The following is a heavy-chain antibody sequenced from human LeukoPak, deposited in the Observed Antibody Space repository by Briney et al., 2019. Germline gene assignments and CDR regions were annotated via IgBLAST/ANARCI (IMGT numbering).Heavy chain of an antibody. Sequence: YPGGSLRLSCAASGFTFSGSSIHWVRQASGKGLEWVGRIRSKANSYATAYAASVAGRFTISRDDSQNTAYLQMNSLKTEDAAVYYCSRYVDTPLDYWGQGALVTVSS. CDR3: SRYVDTPLDY. CDR1: GFTFSGSS. CDR2: IRSKANSYAT. V-gene: IGHV3-73*01. J-gene: IGHJ4*02. D-gene: IGHD5-18*01.